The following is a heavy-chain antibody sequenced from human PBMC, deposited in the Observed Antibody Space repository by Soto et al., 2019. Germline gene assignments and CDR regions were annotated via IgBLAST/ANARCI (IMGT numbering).Heavy chain of an antibody. CDR1: GFTVSDYY. CDR2: ISSSSSYT. Sequence: PXVSLRLSCAASGFTVSDYYRNWIRQAPGKGLEWVSYISSSSSYTNYADSVEGRFTISRDNAKNSLYLQMNSLRAEDTAVYYCARDTGGYDRRYYHYGMDVWAQRTTVTVSS. D-gene: IGHD5-12*01. J-gene: IGHJ6*02. CDR3: ARDTGGYDRRYYHYGMDV. V-gene: IGHV3-11*06.